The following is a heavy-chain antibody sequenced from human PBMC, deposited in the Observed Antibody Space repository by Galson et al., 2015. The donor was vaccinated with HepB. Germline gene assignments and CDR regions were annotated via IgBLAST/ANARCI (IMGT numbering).Heavy chain of an antibody. CDR2: INPSGGST. D-gene: IGHD2-2*01. V-gene: IGHV1-46*01. Sequence: SVKVSCKASGYTFTSYYMHWVRQAPGQGLEWMGIINPSGGSTSYAQKFQGRVTMTRDTSTSTVYMELSSLRSEDTAVYYCARAGWGYCSSTSCYRDAFDIWGQGTMVTVSS. CDR1: GYTFTSYY. CDR3: ARAGWGYCSSTSCYRDAFDI. J-gene: IGHJ3*02.